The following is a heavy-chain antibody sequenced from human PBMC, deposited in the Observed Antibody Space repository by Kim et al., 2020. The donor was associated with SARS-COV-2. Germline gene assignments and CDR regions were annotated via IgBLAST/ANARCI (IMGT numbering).Heavy chain of an antibody. CDR2: ISSSGSTI. J-gene: IGHJ6*02. D-gene: IGHD3-10*01. CDR1: GFTFSSYE. Sequence: LSLTCAASGFTFSSYEMNWVRQAPGKGLEWVSYISSSGSTIYYADSVKGRFTISRDNAKNSLYLQMNSLRAEDTAVYYCARDSGSFHYYGSGRGYGMDVWGQGTTVTVSS. V-gene: IGHV3-48*03. CDR3: ARDSGSFHYYGSGRGYGMDV.